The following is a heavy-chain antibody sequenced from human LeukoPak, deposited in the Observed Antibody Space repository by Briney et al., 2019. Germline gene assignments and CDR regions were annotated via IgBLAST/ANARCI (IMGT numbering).Heavy chain of an antibody. CDR3: ARHPYTSSCTNNACHRWFDP. D-gene: IGHD2-8*01. CDR1: GYSFTTYW. CDR2: IYPGDSDT. J-gene: IGHJ5*02. Sequence: PGESLKISCKGSGYSFTTYWIGWVRQMPGRGLEWMGIIYPGDSDTRYSPSFEGQVTISADTSISTAYLQWGSLKASDTAMYYCARHPYTSSCTNNACHRWFDPWGQGTLVTVSS. V-gene: IGHV5-51*01.